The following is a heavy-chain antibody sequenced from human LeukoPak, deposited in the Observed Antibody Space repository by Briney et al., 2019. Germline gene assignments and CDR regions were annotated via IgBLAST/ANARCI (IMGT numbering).Heavy chain of an antibody. CDR2: ISWNSGRI. J-gene: IGHJ5*01. Sequence: GGSLRLSCAASGFTFDDYATYWVRQAPGKGLEWVSGISWNSGRIGYADSVKGRFTISRDNAKNSLYLEMNSLRAEDTALYYCAKEYSSSGVDSWGQGTLVIVSS. V-gene: IGHV3-9*01. CDR1: GFTFDDYA. D-gene: IGHD6-13*01. CDR3: AKEYSSSGVDS.